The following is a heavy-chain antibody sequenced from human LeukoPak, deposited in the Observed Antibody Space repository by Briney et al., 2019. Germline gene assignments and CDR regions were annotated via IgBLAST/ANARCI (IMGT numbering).Heavy chain of an antibody. CDR2: ISGSGGST. CDR1: GFTFSSYA. CDR3: AKDRSGGWYGPVEIDY. V-gene: IGHV3-23*01. J-gene: IGHJ4*02. Sequence: GGSLRLSCAASGFTFSSYAMSWVRQAPGKGLEWVSAISGSGGSTYYADSVKGRFTISRDNSKNALYLQMNSLRAEDTAVYYCAKDRSGGWYGPVEIDYWGQGTLVTVSS. D-gene: IGHD6-19*01.